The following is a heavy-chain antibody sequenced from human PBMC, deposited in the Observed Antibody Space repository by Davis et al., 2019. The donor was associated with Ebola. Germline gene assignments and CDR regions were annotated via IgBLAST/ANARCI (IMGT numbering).Heavy chain of an antibody. CDR3: ARERLWLTGDYYYYMDV. Sequence: ASVKVSCKASGYTFTSYAMHWVRQAPGQRLEWMGWINAGNGNTKYSQKFQGRVTITRDTSASTAYMELSSLRSEDTAVYYCARERLWLTGDYYYYMDVWGKGTTVTVSS. CDR1: GYTFTSYA. V-gene: IGHV1-3*01. D-gene: IGHD3-22*01. J-gene: IGHJ6*03. CDR2: INAGNGNT.